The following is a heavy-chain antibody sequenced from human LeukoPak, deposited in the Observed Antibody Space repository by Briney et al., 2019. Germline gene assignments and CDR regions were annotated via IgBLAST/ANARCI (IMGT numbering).Heavy chain of an antibody. Sequence: SETLSLTCAVSGYSTSSGYYWGWIRQPPGKGLEWIGSIYHSGSTYSNPSLKSRVTISVDTSKNQFSLKLSSVTAADTAVYYCATPSRYCSSTSCYSGDAFDIWGQGTMVTVSS. J-gene: IGHJ3*02. V-gene: IGHV4-38-2*01. CDR1: GYSTSSGYY. D-gene: IGHD2-2*01. CDR3: ATPSRYCSSTSCYSGDAFDI. CDR2: IYHSGST.